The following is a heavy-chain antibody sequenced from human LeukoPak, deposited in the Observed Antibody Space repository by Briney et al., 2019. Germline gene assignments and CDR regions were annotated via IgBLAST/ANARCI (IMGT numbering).Heavy chain of an antibody. D-gene: IGHD3-10*01. CDR3: ARYKVHYGSGSYYNPSDY. Sequence: GGSLRLSCAASGFTFSSYSMNWVRQAPGKGLEWVSSISSSSSYIYYADSVKGRFTISRDNAKNSLYLQMNSLRAEDTAVYYRARYKVHYGSGSYYNPSDYWGQGTLVTVSS. CDR2: ISSSSSYI. CDR1: GFTFSSYS. V-gene: IGHV3-21*01. J-gene: IGHJ4*02.